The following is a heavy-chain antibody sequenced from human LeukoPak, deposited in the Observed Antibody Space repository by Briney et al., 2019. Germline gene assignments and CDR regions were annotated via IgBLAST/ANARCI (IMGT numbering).Heavy chain of an antibody. Sequence: PGGSLRLSCAASGFTFSSYSMNWVRQAPGKGLEWVSAISGSGGSTYYADSVKGRFTISRDNSKNTLYLQMNSLRAEDAAVYYCAKDRRGRELGAAGYWGQGTLVTVSS. CDR1: GFTFSSYS. CDR3: AKDRRGRELGAAGY. CDR2: ISGSGGST. V-gene: IGHV3-23*01. D-gene: IGHD1-26*01. J-gene: IGHJ4*02.